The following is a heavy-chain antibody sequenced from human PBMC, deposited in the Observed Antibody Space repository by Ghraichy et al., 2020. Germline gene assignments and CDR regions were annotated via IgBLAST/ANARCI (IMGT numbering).Heavy chain of an antibody. J-gene: IGHJ4*02. D-gene: IGHD2-15*01. Sequence: ASVKVSCKASRYTFTSYALRWVRQAPGQGLEWMGWINTNTGDPTYAQGFTGRFVFSLDTSVSTAYLQISSLKAEDTALYYCARGIQCSGGKCYHEYWGQGTLVTVAS. CDR2: INTNTGDP. V-gene: IGHV7-4-1*02. CDR1: RYTFTSYA. CDR3: ARGIQCSGGKCYHEY.